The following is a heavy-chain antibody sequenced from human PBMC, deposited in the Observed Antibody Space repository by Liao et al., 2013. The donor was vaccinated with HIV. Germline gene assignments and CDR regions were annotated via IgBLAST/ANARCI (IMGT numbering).Heavy chain of an antibody. J-gene: IGHJ6*03. CDR2: IYTSGNT. V-gene: IGHV4-61*02. D-gene: IGHD3-9*01. CDR1: GDSISGGNYF. CDR3: ATHPYFDWLLSYPGYMDV. Sequence: QVQLQESGPGLVKPSQTLSLSCTVSGDSISGGNYFLNWIRQPAGKGLEWIGRIYTSGNTDYNPSLKSRVTISLDTSNNQFSLKLSSVTAADTAVYYCATHPYFDWLLSYPGYMDVWGKGTTVTVSS.